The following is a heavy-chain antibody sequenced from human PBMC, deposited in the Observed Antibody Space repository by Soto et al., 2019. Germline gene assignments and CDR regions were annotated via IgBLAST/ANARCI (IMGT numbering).Heavy chain of an antibody. CDR3: ARDMGGFCSSASCSYYFDY. V-gene: IGHV4-59*13. CDR2: FSHTEGT. J-gene: IGHJ4*02. Sequence: SETLSLTSSFACASFNNYYWNLIRHARGNGREWIGYFSHTEGTDYNPSLKSRVTISVDRSKNHFSLKLTSVIAADTAVYYCARDMGGFCSSASCSYYFDYWGQGTLVTVSS. CDR1: CASFNNYY. D-gene: IGHD2-2*01.